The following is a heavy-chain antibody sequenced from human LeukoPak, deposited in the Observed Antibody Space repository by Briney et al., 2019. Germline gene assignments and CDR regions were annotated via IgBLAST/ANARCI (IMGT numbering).Heavy chain of an antibody. CDR3: ARDSEVGPFDY. CDR1: GYTFTGYY. J-gene: IGHJ4*02. Sequence: ASVKVSCKASGYTFTGYYMHGVRQAPGQGLEWMGWINPNSGGTNYAQKFQGRVTMTRDKSISTAYMELSRLRSDDTAVYYCARDSEVGPFDYWGQGTLVTVSS. V-gene: IGHV1-2*02. D-gene: IGHD1-26*01. CDR2: INPNSGGT.